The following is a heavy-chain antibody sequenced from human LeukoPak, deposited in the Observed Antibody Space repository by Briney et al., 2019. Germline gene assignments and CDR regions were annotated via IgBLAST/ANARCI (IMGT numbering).Heavy chain of an antibody. CDR3: AREGIAAPETNWFDP. J-gene: IGHJ5*02. V-gene: IGHV3-23*01. CDR2: ISGSGGST. D-gene: IGHD6-13*01. Sequence: GGSLRLSCAASGFTFSSYAMSWVRQAPGKGLEWVSAISGSGGSTYYADSVKGRFTISRDNSKNTLYLQMNSLRAEDTAVYYCAREGIAAPETNWFDPWGQGTLVTVSS. CDR1: GFTFSSYA.